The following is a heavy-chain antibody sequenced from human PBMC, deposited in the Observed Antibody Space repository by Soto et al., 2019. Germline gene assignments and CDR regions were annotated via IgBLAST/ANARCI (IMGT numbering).Heavy chain of an antibody. CDR1: GGTVASSHW. D-gene: IGHD2-21*02. V-gene: IGHV4-4*02. Sequence: SETLYLTCGVSGGTVASSHWWSWVRQSPGRGLEWIGNVYHTGDTNFNPSLQSRVTFSVDKSNNQFSLRLTSVTAADTAVYFCAREIVTAGGNNYFDPWGPGTLVTVSS. CDR2: VYHTGDT. CDR3: AREIVTAGGNNYFDP. J-gene: IGHJ5*02.